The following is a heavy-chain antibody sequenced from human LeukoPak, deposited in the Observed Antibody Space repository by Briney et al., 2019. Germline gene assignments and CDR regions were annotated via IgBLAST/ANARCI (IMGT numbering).Heavy chain of an antibody. J-gene: IGHJ5*02. CDR3: ARRRAAAGMGWFDP. Sequence: SETLSLTCAVYGGSFSGYYWSWIRQPPGKGLEWIGYIYYSGSTNYNPSLKSRVTISVDTSKNQFSLKLSSVTAADTAVYYCARRRAAAGMGWFDPWGQGTLVTVSS. CDR2: IYYSGST. V-gene: IGHV4-59*08. D-gene: IGHD6-13*01. CDR1: GGSFSGYY.